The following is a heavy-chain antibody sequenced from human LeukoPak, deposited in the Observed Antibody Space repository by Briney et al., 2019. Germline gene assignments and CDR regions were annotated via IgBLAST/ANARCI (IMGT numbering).Heavy chain of an antibody. CDR1: GYSISSGYY. V-gene: IGHV4-38-2*01. Sequence: PSETLSLTCAVSGYSISSGYYWGWIRQPPGKGLEWIGSIYHSGSTYYNPSLKSRVTISVDTSKNQFSLKLSSVTAADTAVYYCATPYSSSWYYFDYWGQGTLVTVSS. CDR3: ATPYSSSWYYFDY. CDR2: IYHSGST. J-gene: IGHJ4*02. D-gene: IGHD6-13*01.